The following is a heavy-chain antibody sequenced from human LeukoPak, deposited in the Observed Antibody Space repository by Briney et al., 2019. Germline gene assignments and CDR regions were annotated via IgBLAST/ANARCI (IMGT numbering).Heavy chain of an antibody. D-gene: IGHD1-26*01. CDR2: ISGSGDVS. Sequence: GGSLRLSCAASGSTFSIYAMSWVRQAPGKGLEWVSTISGSGDVSYYADSVKGRFTISRDNSKNTLYLQMNSLRAEDTAVYYCAKALYSGSYPTFTFDYWGQGTLVTVSS. J-gene: IGHJ4*02. CDR3: AKALYSGSYPTFTFDY. CDR1: GSTFSIYA. V-gene: IGHV3-23*01.